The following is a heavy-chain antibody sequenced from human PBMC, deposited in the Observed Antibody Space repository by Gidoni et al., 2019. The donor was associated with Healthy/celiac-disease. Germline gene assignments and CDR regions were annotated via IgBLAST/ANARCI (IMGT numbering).Heavy chain of an antibody. CDR1: GFTFSSYS. CDR2: ISSSSSYI. V-gene: IGHV3-21*01. J-gene: IGHJ6*02. D-gene: IGHD3-10*01. Sequence: EVQLVESGGGLVKPGGSLRLSCAASGFTFSSYSMNWVRQAPGKGLEWVSSISSSSSYIYYADSVKGRFTISRDNAKNSLYLQMNSLRAEDTAVYYCARFRASGSGSYFGYYYYGMDVWGQGTTVTVSS. CDR3: ARFRASGSGSYFGYYYYGMDV.